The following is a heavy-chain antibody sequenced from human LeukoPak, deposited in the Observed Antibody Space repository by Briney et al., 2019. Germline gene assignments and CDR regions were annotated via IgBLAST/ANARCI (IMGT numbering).Heavy chain of an antibody. J-gene: IGHJ4*02. CDR1: GFTFSSYG. CDR3: ARDPKGSGWYGRFDY. D-gene: IGHD6-19*01. Sequence: GGALRLSCAASGFTFSSYGMHWVRQAPGKGLEWVAVISYDGSNKYYADSVKGRFTISRDNSKNTLYLQMNSLRAEDTAVYYCARDPKGSGWYGRFDYWGQGTLVTVSS. CDR2: ISYDGSNK. V-gene: IGHV3-30*03.